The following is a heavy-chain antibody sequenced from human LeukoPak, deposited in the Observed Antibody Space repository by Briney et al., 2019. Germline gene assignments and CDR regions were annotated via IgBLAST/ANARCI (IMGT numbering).Heavy chain of an antibody. V-gene: IGHV3-21*01. CDR3: ARDKGYGGNLYAFDI. Sequence: GGSLRLSCAASGFTFSSYSMNWVRQAPGKGLEWVSSISSSSSYIYYADSVKGRFTISRDNAKNSLYLQMNSLRAEDTAVCYCARDKGYGGNLYAFDIWGQGTMVTVSS. CDR2: ISSSSSYI. D-gene: IGHD4-23*01. J-gene: IGHJ3*02. CDR1: GFTFSSYS.